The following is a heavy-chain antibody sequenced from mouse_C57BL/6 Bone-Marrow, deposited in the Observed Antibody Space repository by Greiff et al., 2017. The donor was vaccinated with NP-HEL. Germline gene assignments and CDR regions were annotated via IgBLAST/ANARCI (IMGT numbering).Heavy chain of an antibody. D-gene: IGHD1-1*01. J-gene: IGHJ2*01. CDR1: GFTFSSYT. CDR3: ARQGGYYGSSFFDY. Sequence: EVKLVESGGGLVKPGGSLKLSCAASGFTFSSYTMSWVRQTPEKRLEWVATISGGGGNTYYPDSVKGRFTISRDNAKNTLYLQMSSLRSEDTALYDCARQGGYYGSSFFDYWGQGTTLTVSS. V-gene: IGHV5-9*01. CDR2: ISGGGGNT.